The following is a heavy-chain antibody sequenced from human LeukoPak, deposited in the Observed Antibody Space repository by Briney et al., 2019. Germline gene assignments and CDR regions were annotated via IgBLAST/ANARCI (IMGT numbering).Heavy chain of an antibody. J-gene: IGHJ6*02. CDR3: AREYSSGWSPYYYYGMDV. Sequence: GASVKVSCKASGYTFTSYGISWVRQAPGQGLEWMGWISAYNGNTNYAQKLQGRDTMTTDASTSTAYMELRSLRSDDTAVYYCAREYSSGWSPYYYYGMDVWGQGTTVTVSS. CDR1: GYTFTSYG. D-gene: IGHD6-19*01. V-gene: IGHV1-18*01. CDR2: ISAYNGNT.